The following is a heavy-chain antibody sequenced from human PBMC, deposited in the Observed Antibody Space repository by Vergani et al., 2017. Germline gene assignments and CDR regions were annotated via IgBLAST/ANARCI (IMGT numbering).Heavy chain of an antibody. CDR2: MNPNSGNT. J-gene: IGHJ5*02. Sequence: QVQLVQSGAEVKKPGASVKVSCKASGYTFTSYDINWVRQATGQGLEWMGWMNPNSGNTGYAQKFQGRVTMTRNTSIITAYMELSSLRSEDTAVYYCARGPLRFFATYNGFDPWGQGTLVTVSS. V-gene: IGHV1-8*01. D-gene: IGHD3-3*01. CDR1: GYTFTSYD. CDR3: ARGPLRFFATYNGFDP.